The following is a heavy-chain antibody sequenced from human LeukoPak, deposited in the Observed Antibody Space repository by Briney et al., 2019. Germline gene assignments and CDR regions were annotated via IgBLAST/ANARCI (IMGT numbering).Heavy chain of an antibody. Sequence: KPSETLSLTCTVSGDSISSYYWSWIRQPPGKGLEWIGYIYYSGTTNYNPSLKSRVTISLDTSKNQFSLKLSSVTAADTALYYCAGEISSSGWYHPFDYWGQGTLVTVSS. CDR2: IYYSGTT. D-gene: IGHD6-19*01. CDR1: GDSISSYY. V-gene: IGHV4-59*01. J-gene: IGHJ4*02. CDR3: AGEISSSGWYHPFDY.